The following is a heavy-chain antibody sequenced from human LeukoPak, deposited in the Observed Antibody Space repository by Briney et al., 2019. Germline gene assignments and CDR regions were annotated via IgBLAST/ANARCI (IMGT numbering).Heavy chain of an antibody. V-gene: IGHV4-39*01. D-gene: IGHD4/OR15-4a*01. CDR3: ARRPGEYGGNDFDY. CDR1: GGSINSRSDY. CDR2: IYYSGST. J-gene: IGHJ4*02. Sequence: SDTLSLTCTVSGGSINSRSDYWGWIRQPPGKGLEWIGSIYYSGSTHYNPSLKSRVTMSIDTSKNQFSLRLSSVTAADTAVYYCARRPGEYGGNDFDYWGRGTLVTVSS.